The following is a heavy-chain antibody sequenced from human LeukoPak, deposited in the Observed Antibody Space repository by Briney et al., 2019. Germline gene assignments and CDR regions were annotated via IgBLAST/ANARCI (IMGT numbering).Heavy chain of an antibody. J-gene: IGHJ3*02. Sequence: KPSETLSLTCTISGGSISSYYWSWIRQPAGKGLEWIGRIYTSGSTNYNPSLKSRVTMSVDTSKNQFSLKLSSVTAADTAVYYCARERKEYYDESPGAFDIWGQGTMVTVSS. D-gene: IGHD3-22*01. CDR2: IYTSGST. CDR3: ARERKEYYDESPGAFDI. CDR1: GGSISSYY. V-gene: IGHV4-4*07.